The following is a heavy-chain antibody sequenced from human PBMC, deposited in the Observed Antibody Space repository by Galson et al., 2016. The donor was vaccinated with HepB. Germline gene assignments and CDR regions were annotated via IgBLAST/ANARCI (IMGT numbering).Heavy chain of an antibody. CDR3: ARDHSRSGPMYSYYYMDV. V-gene: IGHV3-33*01. Sequence: SLRLSCAASGFSFSTYGMHWVRQAPGKGLEWVAVIWQDGSIKYYGESVKGRFTISRDNSKNTLFLQMTALRVEDTAVYYCARDHSRSGPMYSYYYMDVWGKGTTVTVSS. CDR1: GFSFSTYG. J-gene: IGHJ6*03. CDR2: IWQDGSIK. D-gene: IGHD6-13*01.